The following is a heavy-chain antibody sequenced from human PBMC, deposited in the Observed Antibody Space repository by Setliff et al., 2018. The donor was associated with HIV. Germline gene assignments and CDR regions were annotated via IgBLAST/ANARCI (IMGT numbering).Heavy chain of an antibody. D-gene: IGHD6-6*01. CDR3: ARGGPYSSSSDTYDF. CDR1: GFTFSSYG. CDR2: ISGGTIV. J-gene: IGHJ4*02. Sequence: GGSLRLSCAATGFTFSSYGMTWVRQAPGKGLEWVSTISGGTIVYYADSVKGRFTISRDNAKNSLYLQMNSLRAEDTAIYYCARGGPYSSSSDTYDFWGQGTLVTVSS. V-gene: IGHV3-48*03.